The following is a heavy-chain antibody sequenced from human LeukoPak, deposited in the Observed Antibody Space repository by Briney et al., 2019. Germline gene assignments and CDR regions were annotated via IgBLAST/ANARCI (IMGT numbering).Heavy chain of an antibody. D-gene: IGHD3-3*01. J-gene: IGHJ4*02. CDR1: GFTFSSYA. CDR2: ISGSGGST. Sequence: PGGSLRLSCAASGFTFSSYAMSWVRQAPGKGLEWVSAISGSGGSTYYADSVKGRFTISRDNSKNPLYLQMNRPRAEDTAVYYCAKDHKILDYYFDYWGQGTLVTVSS. V-gene: IGHV3-23*01. CDR3: AKDHKILDYYFDY.